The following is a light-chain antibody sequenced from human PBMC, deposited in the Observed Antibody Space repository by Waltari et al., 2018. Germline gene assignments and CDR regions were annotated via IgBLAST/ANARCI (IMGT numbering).Light chain of an antibody. CDR3: QQYNDWPQT. CDR1: QTVGIN. V-gene: IGKV3-15*01. J-gene: IGKJ1*01. CDR2: SAS. Sequence: IVISQYPATLSVSSGERATLSCRASQTVGINLAWYQQKPGQAPRLLIYSASTRDTGIPPRFSGRGSGTEFTLTISSLQSEDFAVYYCQQYNDWPQTFGQGTKVEIK.